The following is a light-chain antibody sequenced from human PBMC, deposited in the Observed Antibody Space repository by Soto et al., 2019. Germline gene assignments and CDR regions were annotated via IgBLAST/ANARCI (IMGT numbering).Light chain of an antibody. CDR1: QSVSSN. J-gene: IGKJ5*01. CDR3: QQYNNWPPVT. V-gene: IGKV3-15*01. Sequence: EIEMTQSPATLSVSPGERATLSCRASQSVSSNLAWYQQKPGQAPRLLIYGASTRATGIPARFSGSGSATEFTLTISSLQSEDFAVYYCQQYNNWPPVTFGQGTRLEIK. CDR2: GAS.